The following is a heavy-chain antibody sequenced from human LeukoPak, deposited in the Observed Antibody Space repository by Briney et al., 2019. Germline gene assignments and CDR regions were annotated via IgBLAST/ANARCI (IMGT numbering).Heavy chain of an antibody. D-gene: IGHD3-10*01. Sequence: GGSLRLSCAASGFTFSSYSMNWVRQAPGKGLEWVSSISSSSNYIYYADSVKGRFAISRDNAKNSLYLQMNSLRAEDTAVYYCARDYYYGSGSYYNSPTFDYWGQGTLVTVSS. CDR1: GFTFSSYS. CDR2: ISSSSNYI. CDR3: ARDYYYGSGSYYNSPTFDY. V-gene: IGHV3-21*01. J-gene: IGHJ4*02.